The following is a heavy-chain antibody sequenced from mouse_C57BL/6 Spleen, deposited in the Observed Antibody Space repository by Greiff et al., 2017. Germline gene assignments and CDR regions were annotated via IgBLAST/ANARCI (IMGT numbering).Heavy chain of an antibody. V-gene: IGHV1-47*01. CDR3: ARGGYYGHAMDD. CDR2: FHPYNDDT. Sequence: QVQLQQSGAELVKPGASVKMSCKASGYTFTTYPIEWMKQNPGKSLEWIGNFHPYNDDTKYNEKFKGKATMTVEKSSSTLYLELRRLTSDDTAVYYCARGGYYGHAMDDWGQGTSVTVSS. J-gene: IGHJ4*01. CDR1: GYTFTTYP. D-gene: IGHD2-1*01.